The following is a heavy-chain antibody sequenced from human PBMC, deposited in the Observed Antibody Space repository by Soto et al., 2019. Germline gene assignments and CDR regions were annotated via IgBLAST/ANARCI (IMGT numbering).Heavy chain of an antibody. CDR1: GFTFSSYG. V-gene: IGHV3-30*03. D-gene: IGHD3-10*01. Sequence: GGSLRLSCAASGFTFSSYGMHWVRQAPGKGLEWVAVISYDGSNKYYADSVKGRFTISRDNSKNTLYLQMNSLRAEDTAVYYCASYTYYYGSGSLNWGQGTLVTVSS. CDR2: ISYDGSNK. CDR3: ASYTYYYGSGSLN. J-gene: IGHJ4*02.